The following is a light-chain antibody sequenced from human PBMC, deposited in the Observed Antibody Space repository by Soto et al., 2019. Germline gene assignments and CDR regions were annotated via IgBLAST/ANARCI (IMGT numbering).Light chain of an antibody. CDR3: LQYNNWPPRYT. J-gene: IGKJ2*01. CDR2: NAS. CDR1: QSVGRN. V-gene: IGKV3-15*01. Sequence: EIVLTQSPATLSVSPGERATLYCRASQSVGRNLAWYQQKPGQAPRVLIYNASTRATGIPATFSGSGSGTEFTLTISSLQSEDFAVYYCLQYNNWPPRYTFGQGTKLEIK.